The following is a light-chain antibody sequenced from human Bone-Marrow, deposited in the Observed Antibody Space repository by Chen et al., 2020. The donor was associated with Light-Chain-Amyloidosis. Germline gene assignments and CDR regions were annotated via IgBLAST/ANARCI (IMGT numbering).Light chain of an antibody. CDR2: AAS. Sequence: DIQMTQSPSYLSASVGARVTITCRASQSSSSYLNWYQQKPGKAPKLLIYAASSLQRGVPSRFTGSGSETDFTLTISSLQSEDFATYYCQQTYSTPITFGQGTRLEIK. CDR1: QSSSSY. V-gene: IGKV1-39*01. J-gene: IGKJ5*01. CDR3: QQTYSTPIT.